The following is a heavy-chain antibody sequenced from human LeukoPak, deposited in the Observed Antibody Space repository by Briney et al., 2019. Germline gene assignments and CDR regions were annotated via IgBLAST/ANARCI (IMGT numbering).Heavy chain of an antibody. V-gene: IGHV5-51*01. CDR2: IYPSDSDT. CDR3: ARGSGYTYH. Sequence: GESLKISFKGSGXSFTSHCIAWVRQMPGKGLEWMGIIYPSDSDTRYSPSFQGQVTISVDKSINTAYLQWSSLKASDTAMYYCARGSGYTYHWGQGTLVTVSS. D-gene: IGHD5-18*01. J-gene: IGHJ4*02. CDR1: GXSFTSHC.